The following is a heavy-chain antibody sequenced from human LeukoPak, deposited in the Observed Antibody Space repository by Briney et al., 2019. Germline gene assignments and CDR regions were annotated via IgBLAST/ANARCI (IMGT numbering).Heavy chain of an antibody. CDR3: ARGGGYCSGGSCYFSY. V-gene: IGHV4-28*05. CDR2: IYYSGSI. D-gene: IGHD2-15*01. CDR1: GYSTSSSNW. J-gene: IGHJ4*02. Sequence: SETLSLTCAVSGYSTSSSNWWGWIRQPPGKGLEWIGYIYYSGSIYYNPSLKSRVTISVDTSKNQFSLKLSSVTAADTAVYYCARGGGYCSGGSCYFSYWGQGTLVTVSS.